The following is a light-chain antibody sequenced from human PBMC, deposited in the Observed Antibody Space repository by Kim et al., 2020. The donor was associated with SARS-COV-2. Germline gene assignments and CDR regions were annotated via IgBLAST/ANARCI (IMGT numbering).Light chain of an antibody. CDR1: QSLSSY. J-gene: IGKJ4*01. CDR2: AAS. Sequence: DIQMTQSPSSLSASVGDRVTITCRASQSLSSYLNWYQQKPGKAPKLLIYAASNLQSGVPSRFSGSGSGTDFTLTISSLQPEDFATYYCQQSYSTPRLTFGGGTKVDIK. CDR3: QQSYSTPRLT. V-gene: IGKV1-39*01.